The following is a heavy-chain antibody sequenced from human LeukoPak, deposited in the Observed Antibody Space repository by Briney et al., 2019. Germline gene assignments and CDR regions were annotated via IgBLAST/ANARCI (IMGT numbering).Heavy chain of an antibody. CDR2: IKQDGSEK. CDR1: GFTFRSYW. D-gene: IGHD6-13*01. Sequence: PGGSLRLSCAASGFTFRSYWMSWVRQAPGKGLEWVAKIKQDGSEKYYVDSVKGRFTISRDNAKNSLYLQMNSLRADDTAVYYCVRCIAAAGQIIDYWGQGTLVTVSS. V-gene: IGHV3-7*04. J-gene: IGHJ4*02. CDR3: VRCIAAAGQIIDY.